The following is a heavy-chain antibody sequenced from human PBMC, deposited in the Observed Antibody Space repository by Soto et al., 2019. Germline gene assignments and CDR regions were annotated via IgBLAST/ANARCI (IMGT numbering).Heavy chain of an antibody. V-gene: IGHV4-34*01. J-gene: IGHJ6*03. CDR2: INHSGST. D-gene: IGHD3-3*01. Sequence: SETLSLTCAVYGGSFSGYYWSWIRQPPGKGLDWIGEINHSGSTNYNPSLKSRVTISVDTSKNQFSLKLSSVTAADTAVYYCARSNYGFWRPRTRERYYMDVWGKGTTVTVSS. CDR1: GGSFSGYY. CDR3: ARSNYGFWRPRTRERYYMDV.